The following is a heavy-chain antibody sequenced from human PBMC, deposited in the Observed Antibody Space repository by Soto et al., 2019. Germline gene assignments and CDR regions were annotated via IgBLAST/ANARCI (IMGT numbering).Heavy chain of an antibody. CDR3: ARTRYSGSYYRSYYFDY. V-gene: IGHV4-38-2*01. D-gene: IGHD1-26*01. CDR1: GYSISSGYY. CDR2: IYHSGST. Sequence: PSETLSLTCAVSGYSISSGYYWGCIRQPPGKGLEWIGSIYHSGSTYYNPSLKSRVTISVDTSKNQFSLKLSSVTAADTAVYYCARTRYSGSYYRSYYFDYWGQGTLVTVSS. J-gene: IGHJ4*02.